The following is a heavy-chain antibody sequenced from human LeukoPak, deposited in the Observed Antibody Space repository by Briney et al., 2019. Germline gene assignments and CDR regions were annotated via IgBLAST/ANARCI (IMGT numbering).Heavy chain of an antibody. CDR3: AREKLVRWFDP. D-gene: IGHD6-13*01. Sequence: GGSLRLSCAASWFTVSSNYMSWVRQAPGKGLGWVSVIYSGGSTYYADSVKGRFTISRDNSKNTLYLQMNSLRAEDTAVYYCAREKLVRWFDPWGQGTLVTVSS. J-gene: IGHJ5*02. V-gene: IGHV3-53*01. CDR1: WFTVSSNY. CDR2: IYSGGST.